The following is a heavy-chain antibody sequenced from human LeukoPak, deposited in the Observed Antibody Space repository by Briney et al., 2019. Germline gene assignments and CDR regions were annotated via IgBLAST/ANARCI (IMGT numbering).Heavy chain of an antibody. V-gene: IGHV4-39*07. Sequence: SETLSLTCTVSGGSISSSSYYWGWIRQPPGKGLEWIGSIYYSGSTYYNPSLKSRVTISVDTSKNQFSLKLSSVTAADTAVYYCARAYDSSGSPTAPNWFDPWGQGTLVTVSS. J-gene: IGHJ5*02. D-gene: IGHD3-22*01. CDR2: IYYSGST. CDR1: GGSISSSSYY. CDR3: ARAYDSSGSPTAPNWFDP.